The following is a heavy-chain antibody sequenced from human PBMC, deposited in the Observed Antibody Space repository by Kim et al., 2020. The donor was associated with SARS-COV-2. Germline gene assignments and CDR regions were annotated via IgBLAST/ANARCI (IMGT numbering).Heavy chain of an antibody. Sequence: GGSLRLSCAASGFTFSSYGMHWVRQAPGKGLEWVAVIWYDGSNKYYADSVKGRFTISRDNSKNTLYLQMNSLRAEDTAVYYCASAQYFDWLLGNYWGQGTLVTVSS. CDR1: GFTFSSYG. CDR2: IWYDGSNK. D-gene: IGHD3-9*01. CDR3: ASAQYFDWLLGNY. J-gene: IGHJ4*02. V-gene: IGHV3-33*01.